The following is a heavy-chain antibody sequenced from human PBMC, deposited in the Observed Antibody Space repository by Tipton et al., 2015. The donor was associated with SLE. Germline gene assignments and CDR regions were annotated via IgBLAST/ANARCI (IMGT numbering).Heavy chain of an antibody. CDR1: GASISSSDYS. J-gene: IGHJ4*02. D-gene: IGHD1-26*01. CDR3: AREWDRTLDY. V-gene: IGHV4-39*07. Sequence: GLVKPSETLSLTCNVSGASISSSDYSWGWMRQPPGEGLEWIGTIYYNGGTHSNPSLKSRVSISVDTSKKQFSLRLTSVTAADTAVYYCAREWDRTLDYWGPGILVTVSS. CDR2: IYYNGGT.